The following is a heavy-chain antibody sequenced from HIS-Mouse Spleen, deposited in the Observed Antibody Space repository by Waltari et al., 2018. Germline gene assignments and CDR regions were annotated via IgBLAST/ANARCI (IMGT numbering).Heavy chain of an antibody. Sequence: QLQLQESGPGLVKPSETLSLTCTVSGGSISSSSYHWVWIRQPPGKGLEWIGSIYYSGSTYYNPSLKSRVTISVDTSKNQFSLKLSSGTAADTAVYYCAREIPYSSSWYDWYFDLWGRGNLVTVSS. D-gene: IGHD6-13*01. CDR3: AREIPYSSSWYDWYFDL. CDR1: GGSISSSSYH. CDR2: IYYSGST. J-gene: IGHJ2*01. V-gene: IGHV4-39*07.